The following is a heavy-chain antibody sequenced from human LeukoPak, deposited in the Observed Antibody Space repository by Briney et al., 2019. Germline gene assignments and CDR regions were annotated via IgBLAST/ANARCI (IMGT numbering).Heavy chain of an antibody. CDR3: VRHARDGYNYVEY. V-gene: IGHV4-59*08. CDR2: IYYSGNT. CDR1: GGSIRNYY. J-gene: IGHJ4*02. D-gene: IGHD5-24*01. Sequence: SETLSLTCTVSGGSIRNYYWSWIRQPPGKGLEWIGYIYYSGNTNQNPSLKSRVTTSVDTSKNQFSLKLSSVTAADTAVYYCVRHARDGYNYVEYWGQGALVTVSS.